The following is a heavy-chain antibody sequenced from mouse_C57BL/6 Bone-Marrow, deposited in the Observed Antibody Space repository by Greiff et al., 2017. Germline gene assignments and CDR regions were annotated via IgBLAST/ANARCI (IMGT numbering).Heavy chain of an antibody. J-gene: IGHJ4*01. CDR3: ARSFYYYGTPMDY. CDR1: GYTFTSYW. V-gene: IGHV1-64*01. CDR2: IHPNSGST. Sequence: QVQLQQPGAELVKPGASVKLSCKASGYTFTSYWMHWVKQRPGQGLEWIGMIHPNSGSTNYNEKFKSKATLTVDKSSSTSYMQLSSLTSEASAVYYCARSFYYYGTPMDYWGQGTSVTVSS. D-gene: IGHD1-1*01.